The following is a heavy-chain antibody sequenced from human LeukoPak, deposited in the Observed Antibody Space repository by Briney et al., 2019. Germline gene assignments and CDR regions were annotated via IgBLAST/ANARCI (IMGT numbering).Heavy chain of an antibody. V-gene: IGHV3-20*04. D-gene: IGHD3-22*01. CDR2: INWNGGST. CDR1: GFTFDDYG. Sequence: GGSLRLSCAASGFTFDDYGMSWVRQAPGKGLEWVSGINWNGGSTGYADSVKGRFTISRDNAKNSLYLQMNGLRAEDTALYYCARSLGAYYYDSSGPEDAFDIWGQGTMVTVSS. J-gene: IGHJ3*02. CDR3: ARSLGAYYYDSSGPEDAFDI.